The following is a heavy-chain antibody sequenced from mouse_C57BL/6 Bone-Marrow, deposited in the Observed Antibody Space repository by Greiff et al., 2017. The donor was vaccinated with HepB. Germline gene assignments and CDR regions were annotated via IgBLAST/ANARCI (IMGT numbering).Heavy chain of an antibody. D-gene: IGHD1-1*01. V-gene: IGHV5-4*01. CDR3: ARYYGSKGYFDV. CDR2: ISDGGSYT. J-gene: IGHJ1*03. CDR1: GFTFSSYA. Sequence: EVQLVESGGGLVKPGGSLKLSCAASGFTFSSYAMSWVRQTQEKRLEWVATISDGGSYTYYPDNVKGRFTISRDNAKNNLYLQMSHLKSEDTAMYYCARYYGSKGYFDVWGTGTTVTVSS.